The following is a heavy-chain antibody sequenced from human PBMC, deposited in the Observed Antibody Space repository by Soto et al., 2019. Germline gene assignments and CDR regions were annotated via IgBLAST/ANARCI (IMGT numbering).Heavy chain of an antibody. CDR2: IRSNAGSYAT. D-gene: IGHD3-22*01. CDR1: GFTFSGSA. Sequence: EVQLVESGGGLVQPGGSLKLSCAASGFTFSGSAMHWVRQASGKGLEWVGRIRSNAGSYATAYAASLKGRFTISRDDSKDTAYLQMSSLKTEDTAVYYCATRYDTSASLSRGSYWGQGTLVTVSS. CDR3: ATRYDTSASLSRGSY. V-gene: IGHV3-73*01. J-gene: IGHJ4*02.